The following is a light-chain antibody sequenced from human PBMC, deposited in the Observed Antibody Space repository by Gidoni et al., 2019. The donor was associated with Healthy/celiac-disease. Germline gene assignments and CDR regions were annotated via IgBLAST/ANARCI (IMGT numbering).Light chain of an antibody. CDR3: QQSYSTPRT. CDR1: QSISSY. V-gene: IGKV1-39*01. Sequence: DIQMTQSPSSLSASVGDRVTITSRASQSISSYLYWYQQKPGKAPKLLHYAASSLQSRVPAMFSGSGSETVFTLTNSSLQPEDFATYYCQQSYSTPRTFXXXTKVEIK. CDR2: AAS. J-gene: IGKJ1*01.